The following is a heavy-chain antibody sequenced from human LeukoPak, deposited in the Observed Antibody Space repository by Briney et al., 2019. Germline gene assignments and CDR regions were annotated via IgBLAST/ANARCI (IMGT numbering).Heavy chain of an antibody. J-gene: IGHJ4*02. CDR2: IYSDGST. V-gene: IGHV3-66*01. Sequence: PGGSLRLSCAASGLTVTSNYMSWVRQAPGKGLEWVSVIYSDGSTYYADSVKGGFSISRDNSKNTLYLQLNSLRVEDTAVYYCARRPDYGGTPTFDYWGQGTLVTVSS. CDR1: GLTVTSNY. CDR3: ARRPDYGGTPTFDY. D-gene: IGHD4-23*01.